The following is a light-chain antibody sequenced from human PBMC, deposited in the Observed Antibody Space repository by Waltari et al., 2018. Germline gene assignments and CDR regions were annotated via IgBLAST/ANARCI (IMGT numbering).Light chain of an antibody. V-gene: IGKV1-5*03. Sequence: DIQMTQSPSTLSASVGDRVTVTCRASPSISTWLAWYQQKPGKAPKLLIYKASSLESGVPSRFSGSGSGTEFTLTISSLQPDDFATYYCQHYNSYSGTFGQGTKVDIK. CDR3: QHYNSYSGT. CDR1: PSISTW. CDR2: KAS. J-gene: IGKJ1*01.